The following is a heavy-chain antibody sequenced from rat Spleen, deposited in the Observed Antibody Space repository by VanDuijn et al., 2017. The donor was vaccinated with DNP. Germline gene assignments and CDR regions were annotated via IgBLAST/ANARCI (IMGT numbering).Heavy chain of an antibody. CDR3: AKAGGYSPWYFDY. CDR1: GFSFSDYD. J-gene: IGHJ2*01. D-gene: IGHD1-11*01. V-gene: IGHV5S11*01. CDR2: MSPTSRSS. Sequence: EVQLVESGGGLVQPGRSLKLSCAASGFSFSDYDMAWVRQAPTKGLEWVACMSPTSRSSYYRDSVKGRFTISRDNAKSTLYLQMDSLRSEETATYYCAKAGGYSPWYFDYWGQGVMVTVSS.